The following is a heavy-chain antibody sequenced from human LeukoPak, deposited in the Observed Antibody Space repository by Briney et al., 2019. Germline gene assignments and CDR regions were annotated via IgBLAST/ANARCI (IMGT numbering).Heavy chain of an antibody. CDR1: GFSFNFYA. CDR2: ITSNGITT. Sequence: GGSLRLSCAASGFSFNFYAMHWVRQAPGKGLEYVSTITSNGITTFYSNSVRGRFTISRDISENMLYLQMGSLGTEDMAVYYCARAGWLYPDSGSRDWRFDLWGRGTLVTVSS. V-gene: IGHV3-64*01. CDR3: ARAGWLYPDSGSRDWRFDL. J-gene: IGHJ2*01. D-gene: IGHD3-10*01.